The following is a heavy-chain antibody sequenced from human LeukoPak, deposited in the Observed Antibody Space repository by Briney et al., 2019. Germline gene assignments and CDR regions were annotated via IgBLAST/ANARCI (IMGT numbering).Heavy chain of an antibody. D-gene: IGHD3-10*01. CDR1: GFTFSTYE. CDR2: INSGGSTV. CDR3: AKAIYGSGSHPVDY. V-gene: IGHV3-48*03. Sequence: GGSLRLSCAASGFTFSTYEMNWVRQAPGKGLEWVSYINSGGSTVYYADSVKGRFTISRDNAKNSLHLQMDSLRGEDTAVYYCAKAIYGSGSHPVDYWGQGTLVTVSS. J-gene: IGHJ4*02.